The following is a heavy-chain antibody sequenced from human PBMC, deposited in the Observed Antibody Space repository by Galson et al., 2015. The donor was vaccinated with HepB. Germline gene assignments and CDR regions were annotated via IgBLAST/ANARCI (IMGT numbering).Heavy chain of an antibody. CDR3: ARDRPYCSSTSCYMRVNNWFDP. CDR2: IIPILGIA. Sequence: SVKVSCKASGGTFSSYTIGWVRQAPGQGLEWMGRIIPILGIANYAQKFQGRVTITADKSTSTAYMELSSLRSEDTAVYYCARDRPYCSSTSCYMRVNNWFDPWGQGTLVTVSS. D-gene: IGHD2-2*02. V-gene: IGHV1-69*04. J-gene: IGHJ5*02. CDR1: GGTFSSYT.